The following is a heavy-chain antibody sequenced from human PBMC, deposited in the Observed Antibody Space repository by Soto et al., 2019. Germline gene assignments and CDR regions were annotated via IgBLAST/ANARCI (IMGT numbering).Heavy chain of an antibody. CDR3: ARVDYYDGSGPLDY. V-gene: IGHV3-74*01. J-gene: IGHJ4*02. CDR1: GFTFSSYW. Sequence: PGGSLRLSCAASGFTFSSYWMHWVRQAPGKGLVWVSRINSDGSSTSYADSVKGRFTISRDNAKNTLYLQMNSLRAEDTAVYYCARVDYYDGSGPLDYWGQGTLVTAPQ. CDR2: INSDGSST. D-gene: IGHD3-22*01.